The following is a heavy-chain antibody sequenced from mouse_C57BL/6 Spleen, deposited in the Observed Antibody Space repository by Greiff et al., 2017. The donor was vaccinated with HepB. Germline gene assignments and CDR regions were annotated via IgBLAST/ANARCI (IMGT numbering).Heavy chain of an antibody. J-gene: IGHJ3*01. CDR1: GYSITSGYY. Sequence: EVKLMESGPGLVKPSQSLSLTCSVTGYSITSGYYWNWIRQFPGNKLEWMGYISYDGSNNYNPSLKNRISITRDTSKNQFFLKLNSVTTEDTATYYCARDERNSPGFAYWGQGTLVTVSA. CDR3: ARDERNSPGFAY. V-gene: IGHV3-6*01. CDR2: ISYDGSN. D-gene: IGHD5-2*01.